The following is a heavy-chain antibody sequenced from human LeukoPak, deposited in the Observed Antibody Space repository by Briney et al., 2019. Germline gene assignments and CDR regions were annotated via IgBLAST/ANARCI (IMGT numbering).Heavy chain of an antibody. CDR3: AKTSVSSGWPELFDF. V-gene: IGHV3-23*01. CDR2: ISGSGANT. Sequence: PGGSLRLSCAASEFTFDSYAVNWVRQAPGKGLEWVSAISGSGANTYYANSVKGRFTISRDDSKSTLFLQMDSLRAEDTAIYYCAKTSVSSGWPELFDFWGQGTLVAVSS. D-gene: IGHD6-19*01. J-gene: IGHJ4*02. CDR1: EFTFDSYA.